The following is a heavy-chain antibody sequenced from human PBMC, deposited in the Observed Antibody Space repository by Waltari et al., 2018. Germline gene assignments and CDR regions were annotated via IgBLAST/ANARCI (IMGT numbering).Heavy chain of an antibody. V-gene: IGHV4-59*08. CDR1: GGSISSYY. Sequence: QVQLQESGPGLVKPSETLSLTCTVSGGSISSYYWSWIRQPPGKGLEWIGYIYYSGSTNYNPSLKRRVTISVDTSKNQFSLKLSSVTAADTAVYYCARRASSGYYYYMDVWGKGTTVTISS. D-gene: IGHD6-6*01. J-gene: IGHJ6*03. CDR2: IYYSGST. CDR3: ARRASSGYYYYMDV.